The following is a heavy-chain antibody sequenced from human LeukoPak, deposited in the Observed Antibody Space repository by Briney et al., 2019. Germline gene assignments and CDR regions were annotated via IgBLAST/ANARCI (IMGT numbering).Heavy chain of an antibody. CDR2: LNPTDSYT. D-gene: IGHD5-24*01. Sequence: GESLKISCKASGYSFTNYWITWVRQMPGKGLEWMGRLNPTDSYTNYSPSFRGHVTISADQSISTAYLQWSSLKASDTAMYYCARQRDGYQTSDCWGQGTLVIVSS. CDR3: ARQRDGYQTSDC. CDR1: GYSFTNYW. J-gene: IGHJ4*02. V-gene: IGHV5-10-1*01.